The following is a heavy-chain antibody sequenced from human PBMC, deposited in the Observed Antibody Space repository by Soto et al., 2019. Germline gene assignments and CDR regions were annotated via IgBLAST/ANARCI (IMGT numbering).Heavy chain of an antibody. CDR3: ARDPLPLRISGERNWFDP. CDR1: GYTFTGYY. V-gene: IGHV1-2*04. J-gene: IGHJ5*02. D-gene: IGHD3-3*02. CDR2: INPNSGGT. Sequence: ASVKVSCKASGYTFTGYYMHWVRQAPGQGLEWMGWINPNSGGTNYAQKFQGWVTMTRDTSISTAYMELSRLRSDDTAVYYCARDPLPLRISGERNWFDPWGQGTLVTVSS.